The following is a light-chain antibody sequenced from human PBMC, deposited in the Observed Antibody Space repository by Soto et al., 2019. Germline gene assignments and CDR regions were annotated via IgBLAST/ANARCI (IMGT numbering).Light chain of an antibody. V-gene: IGKV3-15*01. CDR3: QQYNNWPPRAWT. Sequence: EIVMTQSPATLSVSPGERATLSCRASQSVSSNLAWSQQKPGQAPRLLIYGASTRATGIPARFSGSGSGTEFTLTISSLQSEDFAVYYCQQYNNWPPRAWTFGQGTKVEIK. J-gene: IGKJ1*01. CDR2: GAS. CDR1: QSVSSN.